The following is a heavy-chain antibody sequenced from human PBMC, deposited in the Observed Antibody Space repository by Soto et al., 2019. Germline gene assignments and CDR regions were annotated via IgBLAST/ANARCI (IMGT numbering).Heavy chain of an antibody. CDR2: INPNSGGT. Sequence: QVQLVQSGAEVQKPGASVKVSCKASGYTFTDYYMHWVRQAPGQGLEWMGWINPNSGGTNYAQKFQGWVTMTRDTSISTAYMELSRLKSDDTAIYYCARCREWGATTYFDYWGQGALVTVSS. D-gene: IGHD5-12*01. CDR3: ARCREWGATTYFDY. V-gene: IGHV1-2*04. J-gene: IGHJ4*02. CDR1: GYTFTDYY.